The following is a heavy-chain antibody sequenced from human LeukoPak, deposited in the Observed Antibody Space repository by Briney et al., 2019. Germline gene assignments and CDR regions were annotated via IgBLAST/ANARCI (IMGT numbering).Heavy chain of an antibody. CDR2: ISGSGGST. J-gene: IGHJ4*02. Sequence: GGSLRLSCAASGFTFSSYALNWVRQAPGKGLEWVSAISGSGGSTYYADSVKGRFTISRDNSKNTLYLQMNSLRAEDTAVYYCAKLEYYYGSGSCSTHWGQGTLVTASS. D-gene: IGHD3-10*01. V-gene: IGHV3-23*01. CDR1: GFTFSSYA. CDR3: AKLEYYYGSGSCSTH.